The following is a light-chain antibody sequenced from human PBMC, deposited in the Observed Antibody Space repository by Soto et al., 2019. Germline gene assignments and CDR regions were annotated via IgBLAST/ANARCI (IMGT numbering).Light chain of an antibody. Sequence: EIHLAQSPSFLSASVGDRVTITCRASQGVSSDLAWYQQNSGQAPKLLIYDVSIRQNGVPSTFSGSGSGTEFTLTISSLQPEDFGTYYCQQFKSYPNSFGQGTRLEIK. J-gene: IGKJ5*01. CDR3: QQFKSYPNS. CDR1: QGVSSD. CDR2: DVS. V-gene: IGKV1-9*01.